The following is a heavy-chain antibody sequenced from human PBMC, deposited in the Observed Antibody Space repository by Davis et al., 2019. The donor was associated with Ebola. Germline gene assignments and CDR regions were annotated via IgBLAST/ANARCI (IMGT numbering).Heavy chain of an antibody. V-gene: IGHV1-46*01. CDR1: GYTFTSYY. CDR2: IIPVVDTK. Sequence: ASVKVSCKASGYTFTSYYMHWVRQAPGQGLEWMGRIIPVVDTKDYAQKFQGRVTLTADKATNTDYMELSGLRFDDTAVYYCARGKWFDPWGQGTLVSVTS. J-gene: IGHJ5*02. CDR3: ARGKWFDP.